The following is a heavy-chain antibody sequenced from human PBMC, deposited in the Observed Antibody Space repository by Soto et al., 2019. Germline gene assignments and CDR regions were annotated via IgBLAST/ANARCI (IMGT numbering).Heavy chain of an antibody. D-gene: IGHD2-2*01. V-gene: IGHV4-59*08. Sequence: QVQLQESGPGLVRPSETLSLTCTVSGGSFSSYYWTWIRQSPGKGLEWIGYIYYSGSTDYNHSLRCRLGISIATSKNQFSLRLNSMTAADTAVYYCAGRDCSGTNCYYLDYYYMDVWGKGTTVTVSS. J-gene: IGHJ6*03. CDR1: GGSFSSYY. CDR2: IYYSGST. CDR3: AGRDCSGTNCYYLDYYYMDV.